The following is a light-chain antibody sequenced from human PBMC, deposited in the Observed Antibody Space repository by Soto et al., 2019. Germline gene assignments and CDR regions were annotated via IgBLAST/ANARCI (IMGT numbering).Light chain of an antibody. CDR1: GSGVGTYSF. V-gene: IGLV2-14*01. CDR3: SSYTDNTAT. J-gene: IGLJ2*01. CDR2: DVS. Sequence: QSALTQPASVSGSPGQSITISCTGTGSGVGTYSFVSWYQQRPGKAPKLIIYDVSNRRSGVSTRFSGSKSVNTASLTISGLQAGDEADYYCSSYTDNTATVGGGTKLTVL.